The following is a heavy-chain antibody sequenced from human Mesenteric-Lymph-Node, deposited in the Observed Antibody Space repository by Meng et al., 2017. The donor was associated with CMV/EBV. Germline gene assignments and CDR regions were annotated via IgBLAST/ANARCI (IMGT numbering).Heavy chain of an antibody. D-gene: IGHD6-13*01. CDR1: GSISSCGYY. J-gene: IGHJ2*01. CDR3: ARAYSSSWYGYWYFDL. CDR2: IYYSGST. Sequence: GSISSCGYYWSWNRQHPGKGLEWIGYIYYSGSTYSNPSLKSRVTISVDTSKNQFSLKLSSVTAADTAVYYCARAYSSSWYGYWYFDLWGRGTLVTVSS. V-gene: IGHV4-31*02.